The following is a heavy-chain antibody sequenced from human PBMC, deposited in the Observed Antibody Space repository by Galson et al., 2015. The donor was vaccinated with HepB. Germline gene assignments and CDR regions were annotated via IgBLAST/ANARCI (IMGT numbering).Heavy chain of an antibody. Sequence: SGYTFTSYYMHWVRQAPGQGLEWMGIINPSAGTTSYAQKFQGRVTMTRDTSTSTVYMELSSLRSEDTAVYYCARDRTLYCSGGSCYQAFDYWGQGTLVTVSS. CDR2: INPSAGTT. V-gene: IGHV1-46*01. J-gene: IGHJ4*02. CDR3: ARDRTLYCSGGSCYQAFDY. CDR1: GYTFTSYY. D-gene: IGHD2-15*01.